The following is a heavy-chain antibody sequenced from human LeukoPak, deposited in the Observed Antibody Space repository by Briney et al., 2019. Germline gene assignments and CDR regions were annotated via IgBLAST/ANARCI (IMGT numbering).Heavy chain of an antibody. CDR3: ARAPDSSGYYYYFDY. Sequence: GGSLTLTCAASGFIFSRYWMRWVRHSPGKGLVWVSRINEDGSTTTYADSVKGRFTISRDNAKNTLHLQMNSLRAEDTAVYYCARAPDSSGYYYYFDYWGQGALVTVSS. D-gene: IGHD3-22*01. CDR1: GFIFSRYW. J-gene: IGHJ4*02. CDR2: INEDGSTT. V-gene: IGHV3-74*03.